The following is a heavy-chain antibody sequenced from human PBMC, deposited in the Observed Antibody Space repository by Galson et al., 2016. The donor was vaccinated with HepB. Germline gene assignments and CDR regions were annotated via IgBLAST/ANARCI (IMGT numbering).Heavy chain of an antibody. J-gene: IGHJ3*01. CDR1: GFSFRRFG. CDR2: IWYDGSES. CDR3: ARGKGADYKDAFEL. Sequence: SLRLSCAASGFSFRRFGMHWVRQAPGKRLEWVAVIWYDGSESEYLDSVQGRFTVSRDNSKKTLYLQRYSLRNDDTAVYYCARGKGADYKDAFELWGQGTRVTVSS. D-gene: IGHD4-11*01. V-gene: IGHV3-33*01.